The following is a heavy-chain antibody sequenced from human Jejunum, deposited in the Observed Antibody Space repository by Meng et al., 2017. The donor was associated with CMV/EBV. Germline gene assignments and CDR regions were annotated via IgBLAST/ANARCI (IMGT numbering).Heavy chain of an antibody. CDR1: FGDYG. CDR3: AKDARSRGEQLPWYYFDR. D-gene: IGHD6-13*01. CDR2: MRYDGKNI. J-gene: IGHJ4*02. Sequence: FGDYGMHWHRQDPGKGLEWVAFMRYDGKNIYYADSVKGRFSISRDNSKTSMYLQMNSLRPEDTALYYCAKDARSRGEQLPWYYFDRWGQGTLVTVSS. V-gene: IGHV3-30*02.